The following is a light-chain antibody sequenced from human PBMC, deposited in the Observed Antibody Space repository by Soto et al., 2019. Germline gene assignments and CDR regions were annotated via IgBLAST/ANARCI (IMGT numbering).Light chain of an antibody. Sequence: QSALTQPASVSGSPGQSTTISCTGTSSDVGSYKLVSWYQQHPGKAPKLMIYEGSKRPSGVSNRFSGSKSGNTASLTISGLQAEDEADYYCCSYAGRSTHVVFGGGTKLTVL. CDR2: EGS. V-gene: IGLV2-23*01. CDR1: SSDVGSYKL. J-gene: IGLJ2*01. CDR3: CSYAGRSTHVV.